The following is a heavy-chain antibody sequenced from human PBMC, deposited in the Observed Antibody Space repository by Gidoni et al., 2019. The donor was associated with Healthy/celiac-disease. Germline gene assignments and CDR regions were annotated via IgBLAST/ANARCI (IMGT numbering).Heavy chain of an antibody. J-gene: IGHJ4*02. V-gene: IGHV3-21*01. CDR1: GFTFSSYS. CDR2: ISSSSSYI. Sequence: EVQLVESGGGLVKPGGSLRLSCAASGFTFSSYSMNWVRQAPGKGLEWVSSISSSSSYIYYADSVKGRFTISRDNAKNSLYLQMNSLRAEDTAVYYCARDPGHGSGSFDYWGQGTLVTVSS. D-gene: IGHD3-10*01. CDR3: ARDPGHGSGSFDY.